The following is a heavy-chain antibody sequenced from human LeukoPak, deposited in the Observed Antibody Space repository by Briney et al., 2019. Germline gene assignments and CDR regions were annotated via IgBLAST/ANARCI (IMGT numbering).Heavy chain of an antibody. D-gene: IGHD6-13*01. J-gene: IGHJ5*02. V-gene: IGHV4-59*01. CDR3: ARVGIADSSSWYVWLDP. CDR2: IYYSGST. Sequence: PSETLSLTCTVSGGSISSYYWSWIRQPPGKGLEWIGYIYYSGSTNYNPSLKSRVTISVDTSKNQFSLKLSSVTAADTAVYYCARVGIADSSSWYVWLDPWGQGTLVTVSS. CDR1: GGSISSYY.